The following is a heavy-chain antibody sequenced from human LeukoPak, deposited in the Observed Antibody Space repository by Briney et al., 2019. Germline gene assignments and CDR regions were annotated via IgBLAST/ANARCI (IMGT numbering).Heavy chain of an antibody. CDR2: ISYDGSNK. CDR1: GLTFSSYA. V-gene: IGHV3-30-3*01. CDR3: ARDMGHIVVVTAPKGFDY. J-gene: IGHJ4*02. Sequence: PGGSLRLSCAASGLTFSSYAMHWVRQAPGKGLEWVAVISYDGSNKYYADSVKGRFTISRDNSKNTLYLQMNSLRAEDTAVYYCARDMGHIVVVTAPKGFDYWGQGTLVTVSS. D-gene: IGHD2-21*02.